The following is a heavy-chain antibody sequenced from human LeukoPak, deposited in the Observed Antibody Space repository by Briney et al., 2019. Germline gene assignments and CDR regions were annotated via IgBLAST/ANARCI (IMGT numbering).Heavy chain of an antibody. Sequence: SATLSLTCAVYGGSFSGYYWSWIRQPPGKGLEWIGEINHSEFTKYNPSLKSRVTISQDTSKNQFSLKLSSVTAADTAVYYCASRDFENSAYQDYWGQGTLVTVSS. D-gene: IGHD3-22*01. CDR1: GGSFSGYY. V-gene: IGHV4-34*01. CDR3: ASRDFENSAYQDY. CDR2: INHSEFT. J-gene: IGHJ4*02.